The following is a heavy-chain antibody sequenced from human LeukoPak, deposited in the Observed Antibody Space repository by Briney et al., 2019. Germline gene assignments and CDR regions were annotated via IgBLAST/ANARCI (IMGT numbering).Heavy chain of an antibody. D-gene: IGHD3-10*01. CDR3: ARGALLWFGAKMEYYFDY. CDR2: IYYNGNT. J-gene: IGHJ4*02. CDR1: GGPITNYY. V-gene: IGHV4-59*01. Sequence: SETLSLTCAVSGGPITNYYWSWIRQSPGKGLEWIGFIYYNGNTNYNPSLKSRVTISVDTSKNQFSLKLTSMTAADTAVYYCARGALLWFGAKMEYYFDYWGQGTLVTVSS.